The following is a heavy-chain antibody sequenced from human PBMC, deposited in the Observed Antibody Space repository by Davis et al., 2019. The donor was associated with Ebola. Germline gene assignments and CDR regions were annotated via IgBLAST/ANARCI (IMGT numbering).Heavy chain of an antibody. CDR3: ASPNSSGYLAFDI. D-gene: IGHD3-22*01. CDR2: IYYSGST. V-gene: IGHV4-59*01. Sequence: SETLSLTCAASGGSISSYYWSWIRQPPGKGLEWIGYIYYSGSTNYNPSLKSRVTISVDTSKNQFSLKLSSVTAADTAVYYCASPNSSGYLAFDIWGQGTMVTVSS. J-gene: IGHJ3*02. CDR1: GGSISSYY.